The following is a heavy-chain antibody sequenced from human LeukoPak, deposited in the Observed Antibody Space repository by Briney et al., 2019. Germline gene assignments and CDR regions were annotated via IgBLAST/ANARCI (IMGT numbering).Heavy chain of an antibody. CDR3: AREYYYDSSGYYRD. CDR2: IIPIFGIA. V-gene: IGHV1-69*04. Sequence: SVKVSCKASGGTFSSYAISWVRQAPGQGLKWMGRIIPIFGIANYAQKFQGRVTITADKSTSTAYMELSSLRSEDTAVYYCAREYYYDSSGYYRDWGQGTLVTVSS. D-gene: IGHD3-22*01. CDR1: GGTFSSYA. J-gene: IGHJ4*02.